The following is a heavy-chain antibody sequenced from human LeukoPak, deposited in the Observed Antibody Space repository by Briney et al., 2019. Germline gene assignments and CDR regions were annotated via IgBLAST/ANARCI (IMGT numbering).Heavy chain of an antibody. Sequence: PGGSLRLSCAASGFTFSRYWMSWVRQAPGKGLEWVANIKQDGSEKYYVDSVKGRFTISRDNAKNSLYLQMNSLRAEDTAVYYCARGHGDYDYWGQGTLVTVSS. CDR3: ARGHGDYDY. J-gene: IGHJ4*02. CDR2: IKQDGSEK. D-gene: IGHD4-17*01. CDR1: GFTFSRYW. V-gene: IGHV3-7*01.